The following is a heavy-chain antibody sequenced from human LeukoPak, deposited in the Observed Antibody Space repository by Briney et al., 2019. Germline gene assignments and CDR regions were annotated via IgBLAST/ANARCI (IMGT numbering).Heavy chain of an antibody. Sequence: PSETLSLTCAVYGGSFSGYYWSWIRQPPGKGLEWIGEINHSGSTNYNPSLKSRVTISVDTSKNQFSLKLSSVTAADTAVYYCASLGVLDTAMVQDYYCGMDVWGQGTTVTVSS. CDR1: GGSFSGYY. V-gene: IGHV4-34*01. J-gene: IGHJ6*02. CDR3: ASLGVLDTAMVQDYYCGMDV. D-gene: IGHD5-18*01. CDR2: INHSGST.